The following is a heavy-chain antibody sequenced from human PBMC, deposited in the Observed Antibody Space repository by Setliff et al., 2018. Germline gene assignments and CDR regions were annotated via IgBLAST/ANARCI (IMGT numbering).Heavy chain of an antibody. CDR3: AKGRGEMDS. J-gene: IGHJ4*02. CDR1: GGSFSGYY. CDR2: INHSGST. D-gene: IGHD3-10*01. V-gene: IGHV4-34*01. Sequence: PSETLSLTCAVYGGSFSGYYWSWIRQPPGKGLEWIGEINHSGSTDSHPSLKSRVSISIDTSKNQFSLNVRSVTAADTAIYYCAKGRGEMDSWGQGILVTVSS.